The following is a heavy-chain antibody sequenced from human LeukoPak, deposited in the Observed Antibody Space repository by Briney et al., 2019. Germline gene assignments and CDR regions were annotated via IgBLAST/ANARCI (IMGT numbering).Heavy chain of an antibody. CDR1: GFTFGDYG. J-gene: IGHJ4*02. V-gene: IGHV3-49*03. Sequence: GGSLRLSCTASGFTFGDYGMSWFRQAPGKGLEWIGFIRSKACGGATEYAASVKGRFTISRDDSKSIAYLQVSSLRTEDTAVYYCTRWYYGSGTYYSALGYWGQGTLVTVSS. CDR3: TRWYYGSGTYYSALGY. CDR2: IRSKACGGAT. D-gene: IGHD3-10*01.